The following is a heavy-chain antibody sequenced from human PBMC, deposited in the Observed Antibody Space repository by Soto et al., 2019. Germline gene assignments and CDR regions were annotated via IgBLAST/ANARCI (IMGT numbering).Heavy chain of an antibody. V-gene: IGHV3-30-3*01. J-gene: IGHJ6*02. D-gene: IGHD3-3*01. CDR2: ISYDGSNI. CDR1: GFTFSSHA. Sequence: QVQLVESGGGVVQPGRSLRLSCAASGFTFSSHAMHWVRQAPGKGLEWVAVISYDGSNIYYADSVKGRFNIYRDKSKNTLYLEMNSLRAEDTAVYYCARDRSGNDYYYSMDVWGQGTTVTVSS. CDR3: ARDRSGNDYYYSMDV.